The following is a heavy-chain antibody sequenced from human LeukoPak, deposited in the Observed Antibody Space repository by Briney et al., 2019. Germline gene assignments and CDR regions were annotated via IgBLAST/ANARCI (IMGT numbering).Heavy chain of an antibody. CDR2: ISWNSGSI. J-gene: IGHJ4*02. V-gene: IGHV3-9*01. CDR1: GFTFDDYA. CDR3: AREMATILDY. D-gene: IGHD5-24*01. Sequence: GGSLRLSCAASGFTFDDYAMHWVRQAPGKGLEWVSGISWNSGSIGYADSVKGRFTISRDNAKNSLYLQMNSLRAEDTAVYYCAREMATILDYWGQGTLVTVSS.